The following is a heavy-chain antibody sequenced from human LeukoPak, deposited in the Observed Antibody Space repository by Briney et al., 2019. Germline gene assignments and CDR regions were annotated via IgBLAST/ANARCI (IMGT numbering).Heavy chain of an antibody. CDR3: AKSVASDAY. CDR1: GFTFSSYG. Sequence: GGSLRLSCAASGFTFSSYGMHWVRQAPGKGLEWVAVISYDGSNKYYADFVKGRFTISRDNSKNTLSLQMNGLIPEDTAVYYCAKSVASDAYWGQGTLVTVSS. V-gene: IGHV3-30*18. CDR2: ISYDGSNK. D-gene: IGHD5-12*01. J-gene: IGHJ4*02.